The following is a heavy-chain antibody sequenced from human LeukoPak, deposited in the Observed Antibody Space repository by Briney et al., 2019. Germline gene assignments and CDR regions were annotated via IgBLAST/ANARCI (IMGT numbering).Heavy chain of an antibody. Sequence: PGGSLRLSCAASVFTFSSYSMNGVRQAPGKGREGVLSISSSSSYIYYANSVKGRFTITRDNAKNSLYLQMNSLRAEDTAVYYCAGGLVVTAIRSFDYWGQGTLVTVSS. CDR3: AGGLVVTAIRSFDY. D-gene: IGHD2-21*02. CDR1: VFTFSSYS. J-gene: IGHJ4*02. V-gene: IGHV3-21*01. CDR2: ISSSSSYI.